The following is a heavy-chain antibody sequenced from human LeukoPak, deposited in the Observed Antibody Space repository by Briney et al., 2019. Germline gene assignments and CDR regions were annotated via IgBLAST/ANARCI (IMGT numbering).Heavy chain of an antibody. D-gene: IGHD3-16*01. CDR1: GFTFSTHW. Sequence: GGSLRLSCEASGFTFSTHWMSWVRQAPGKGLEWVAHINPDGSEKFYVDSVKGRFTISRDNAKNSLFLQLNSLRAEDTAVYYCARVWQYYYDYSAFDMWGQGTMVTVS. CDR3: ARVWQYYYDYSAFDM. J-gene: IGHJ3*02. V-gene: IGHV3-7*01. CDR2: INPDGSEK.